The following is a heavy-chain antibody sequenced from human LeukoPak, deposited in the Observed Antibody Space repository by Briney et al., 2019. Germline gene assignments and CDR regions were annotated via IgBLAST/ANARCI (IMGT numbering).Heavy chain of an antibody. D-gene: IGHD3-22*01. CDR2: MNPNSGNT. J-gene: IGHJ4*02. CDR1: GYTFTSYD. CDR3: ARSYDSSGYCDY. Sequence: ASVKVSCKASGYTFTSYDINWVRQATGQGLEWMGWMNPNSGNTGYAQKFQGRVTMTRNTSISTAYMELSSLRSEDTAVYYCARSYDSSGYCDYWGQGTLVTVSS. V-gene: IGHV1-8*01.